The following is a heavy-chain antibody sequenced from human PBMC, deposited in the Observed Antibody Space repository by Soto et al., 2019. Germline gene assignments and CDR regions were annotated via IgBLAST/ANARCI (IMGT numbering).Heavy chain of an antibody. J-gene: IGHJ6*02. Sequence: QVQLEQSGAEVKKPGSSVKVSCKASGGTFSTHAIIWVRQAPGQGLAWVGGIIPAFGTTYFAQEFQGRVTLSADDLATTAYMEVSSLSSEDTAVYYCARGYCSGGNCYSGMDVWGQETTVTVSS. CDR1: GGTFSTHA. CDR2: IIPAFGTT. CDR3: ARGYCSGGNCYSGMDV. D-gene: IGHD2-15*01. V-gene: IGHV1-69*01.